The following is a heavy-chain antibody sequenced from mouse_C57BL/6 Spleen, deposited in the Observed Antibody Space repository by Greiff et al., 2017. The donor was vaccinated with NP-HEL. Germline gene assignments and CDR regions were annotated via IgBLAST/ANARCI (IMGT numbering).Heavy chain of an antibody. CDR2: IYPRDGST. J-gene: IGHJ2*01. CDR3: ARSSKFITTVVATDYFDY. CDR1: GYTFTDHT. V-gene: IGHV1-78*01. D-gene: IGHD1-1*01. Sequence: VKVVESDAELVKPGASVKISCKVSGYTFTDHTIHWMKQRPEQGLEWIGYIYPRDGSTKYNEKFKGKATLTADKSSSTAYMQLNSLTSEDSAVYFCARSSKFITTVVATDYFDYWGQGTTLTVSS.